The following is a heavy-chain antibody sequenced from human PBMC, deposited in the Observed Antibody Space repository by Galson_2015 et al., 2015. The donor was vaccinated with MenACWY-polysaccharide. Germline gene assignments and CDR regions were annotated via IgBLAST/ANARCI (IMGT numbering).Heavy chain of an antibody. CDR1: GFTFSSYG. CDR2: ISSRSDTV. V-gene: IGHV3-48*01. J-gene: IGHJ4*02. D-gene: IGHD3-10*01. CDR3: ARDPGARFDY. Sequence: SLRLSCAASGFTFSSYGMHWVRQAPGKGLEWISYISSRSDTVYYADSVKGRFTISRDNAKNSLYLQMNSLRAEDTAVYYCARDPGARFDYWGQGTLVTVSS.